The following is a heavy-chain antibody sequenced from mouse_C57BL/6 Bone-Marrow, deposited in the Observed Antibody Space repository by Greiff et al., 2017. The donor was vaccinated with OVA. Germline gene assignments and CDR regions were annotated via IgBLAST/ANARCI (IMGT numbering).Heavy chain of an antibody. CDR1: GYTFTSYW. D-gene: IGHD2-1*01. CDR2: IDPSDSYT. V-gene: IGHV1-50*01. Sequence: QVQLQQSGAELVKPGASVKLSCKASGYTFTSYWMQWVKQRPGPGLEWIGEIDPSDSYTNYNQKLKGTATLTVDTSSSTAYLQLSSLTSEDSAVYYCARSGGNSDYWGQGTTLTVSS. J-gene: IGHJ2*01. CDR3: ARSGGNSDY.